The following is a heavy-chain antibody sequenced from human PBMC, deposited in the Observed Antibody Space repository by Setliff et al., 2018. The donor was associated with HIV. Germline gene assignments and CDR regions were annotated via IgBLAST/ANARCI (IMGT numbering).Heavy chain of an antibody. J-gene: IGHJ4*02. Sequence: PGGSLRLSCIPSGFTFGDYAMGWVCQAPGKGLEWVGFIRSKAYGGTTEYAASVKGRFTISRDDSKNTLYLQMNSLKTEDTAVYYCTRDFRNLGFDYWGQGTLVTVSS. CDR1: GFTFGDYA. CDR2: IRSKAYGGTT. CDR3: TRDFRNLGFDY. V-gene: IGHV3-49*04.